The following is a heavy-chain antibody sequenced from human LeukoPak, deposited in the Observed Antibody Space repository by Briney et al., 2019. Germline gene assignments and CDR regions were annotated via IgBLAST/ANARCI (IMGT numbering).Heavy chain of an antibody. Sequence: GALILSCTASGFTFGDYAMSWVRPAPGKGREGVGFIRSKAYGETTEYAGYVKGRFTISRDDSKSIAYLQMNSLKTEDTAVYYCTRAAIAAAGTFDYWGQGTLVTVSS. CDR2: IRSKAYGETT. D-gene: IGHD6-13*01. CDR1: GFTFGDYA. V-gene: IGHV3-49*04. J-gene: IGHJ4*02. CDR3: TRAAIAAAGTFDY.